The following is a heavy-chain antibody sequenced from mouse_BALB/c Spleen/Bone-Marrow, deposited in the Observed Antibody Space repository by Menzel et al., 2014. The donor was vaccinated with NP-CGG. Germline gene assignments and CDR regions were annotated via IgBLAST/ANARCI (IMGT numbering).Heavy chain of an antibody. Sequence: QVQLQQSGAELARPGASVWMSCKASGYTFTSYPMNWVKQRPGQGLEWIGYINPSSGYTNYNQKFKDKATLTADKSSSTAYMQLSSLTSEDSAVYYCTRMAAYYFDYWSQATTITVSS. CDR2: INPSSGYT. V-gene: IGHV1-4*01. J-gene: IGHJ2*01. CDR3: TRMAAYYFDY. CDR1: GYTFTSYP.